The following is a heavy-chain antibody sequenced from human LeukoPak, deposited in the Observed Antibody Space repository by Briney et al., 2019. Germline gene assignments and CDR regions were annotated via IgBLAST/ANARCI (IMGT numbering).Heavy chain of an antibody. D-gene: IGHD3-10*02. CDR1: GFTFSIYW. V-gene: IGHV3-7*01. Sequence: GGSLRLSCAASGFTFSIYWMSWVRQAPGKGLEWVANIKQDGTEKYYVDSVKGRFTISRDNAKNSLYLQMNSLRAEDTAVYYCAELGITMIGGVWGKGTTVTISS. CDR2: IKQDGTEK. CDR3: AELGITMIGGV. J-gene: IGHJ6*04.